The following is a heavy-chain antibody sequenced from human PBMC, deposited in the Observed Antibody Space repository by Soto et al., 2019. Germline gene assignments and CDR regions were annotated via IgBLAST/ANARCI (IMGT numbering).Heavy chain of an antibody. CDR3: ARGPPVTFDY. V-gene: IGHV4-59*01. J-gene: IGHJ4*02. D-gene: IGHD4-17*01. CDR1: GGSIISYY. CDR2: IYYSGST. Sequence: ETLSLTCTVSGGSIISYYWSWIRQPPGKGLEWIGYIYYSGSTNYNPSLKSRVTISVDTSKNQFSLKLSSVTAADTAVYYCARGPPVTFDYWGQGTLVTVSS.